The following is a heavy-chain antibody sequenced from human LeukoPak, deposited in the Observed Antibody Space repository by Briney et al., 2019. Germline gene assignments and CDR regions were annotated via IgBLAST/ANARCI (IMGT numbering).Heavy chain of an antibody. CDR1: GFTFSSYA. D-gene: IGHD5-12*01. CDR2: ISYDGSNK. CDR3: ARDDSGYDYLFGY. V-gene: IGHV3-30-3*01. J-gene: IGHJ4*02. Sequence: GRSLRLSCAASGFTFSSYAMHWVRQAPGKGLEWVAAISYDGSNKYYADSVKGRFTISRDNSKNTLYLQMNSLRAEDTAVYYCARDDSGYDYLFGYWGQGTLVTVSS.